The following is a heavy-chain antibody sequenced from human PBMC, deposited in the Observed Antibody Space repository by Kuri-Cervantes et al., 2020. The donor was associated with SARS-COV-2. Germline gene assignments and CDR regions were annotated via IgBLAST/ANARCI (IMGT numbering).Heavy chain of an antibody. CDR1: GFTFSSYA. Sequence: GKSLKISCAASGFTFSSYAMSWVRQAPGKGLEWVSAISGSGGSTYYADSVKGRFTISRDNSKNALYLQMNSLRAEDTAVYYCAKDPYDFWSGYYLYYFDYWGQGTLVTVSS. CDR3: AKDPYDFWSGYYLYYFDY. D-gene: IGHD3-3*01. J-gene: IGHJ4*02. V-gene: IGHV3-23*01. CDR2: ISGSGGST.